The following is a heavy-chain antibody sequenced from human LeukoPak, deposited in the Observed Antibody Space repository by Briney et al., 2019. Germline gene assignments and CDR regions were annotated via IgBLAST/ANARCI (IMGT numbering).Heavy chain of an antibody. Sequence: PSETLSLTCTVSGGSISSYYWSWIRQPAGKGLEWIGRIYTSGSTNYNPSLKSRVTMSVDTSKNQFSLKLSSVTAADTAVYYCARAGGYCTNGVCYDAFDIWGQGTMATVSS. CDR3: ARAGGYCTNGVCYDAFDI. D-gene: IGHD2-8*01. J-gene: IGHJ3*02. CDR2: IYTSGST. V-gene: IGHV4-4*07. CDR1: GGSISSYY.